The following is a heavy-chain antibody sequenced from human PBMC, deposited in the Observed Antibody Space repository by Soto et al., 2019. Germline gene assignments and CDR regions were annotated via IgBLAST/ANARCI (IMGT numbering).Heavy chain of an antibody. CDR2: TWYDGSKT. Sequence: QVQLVESGGGVVQPGKSLRLSCAVSGFTLNRYDMYWVRQAPGKGLVWVAVTWYDGSKTYYGESVKGRFTVSRDNSKNTVYLQMDSLRAEDTAVYYCARDLNVQQGWLRSEYDHWGQGTLVTVSS. CDR1: GFTLNRYD. V-gene: IGHV3-33*01. D-gene: IGHD5-12*01. CDR3: ARDLNVQQGWLRSEYDH. J-gene: IGHJ4*02.